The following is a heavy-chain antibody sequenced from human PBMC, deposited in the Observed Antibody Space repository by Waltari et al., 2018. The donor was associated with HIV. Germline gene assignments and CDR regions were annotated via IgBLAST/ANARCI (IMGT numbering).Heavy chain of an antibody. CDR2: IYYSGST. CDR3: AVGTTGTSSSFGYFDY. D-gene: IGHD1-1*01. CDR1: GGSISSSSYY. Sequence: QLQLQESGPGLVKPSETLSLTCTVSGGSISSSSYYWGWIRPPPGKGLEWIGSIYYSGSTYYNPSLKSRVTISVDTSKNQFSLKLSSVTAADTAVYYCAVGTTGTSSSFGYFDYWGQGTLVTVSS. V-gene: IGHV4-39*01. J-gene: IGHJ4*02.